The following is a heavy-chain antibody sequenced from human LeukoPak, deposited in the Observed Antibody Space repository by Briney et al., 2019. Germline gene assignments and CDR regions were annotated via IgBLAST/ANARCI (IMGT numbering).Heavy chain of an antibody. CDR3: ASGRAGARNWNPGY. D-gene: IGHD1-1*01. J-gene: IGHJ4*02. CDR2: INHSGST. CDR1: GGSFSGYY. Sequence: PSETLSLTCAVYGGSFSGYYWSWIRQPPGKGLEWIGEINHSGSTNYNPSLKSRVTISVDTSKNQFSLGLSSVTAADTAVYYCASGRAGARNWNPGYWGQGTLVTVSS. V-gene: IGHV4-34*01.